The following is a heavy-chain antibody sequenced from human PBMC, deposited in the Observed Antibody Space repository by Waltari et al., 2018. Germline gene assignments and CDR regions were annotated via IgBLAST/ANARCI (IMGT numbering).Heavy chain of an antibody. Sequence: QVQLQESGPGLVKPSETLSLMCAVSGYSISRGYYWCWIRQPPGKGLEWIGSICHSGSTYSNPSLKSRVTISVDTSKNQFSLKLSSVTAADTAVYYCVRQNVGTSYLAVWGKGTTVTVSS. D-gene: IGHD2-8*01. CDR2: ICHSGST. CDR3: VRQNVGTSYLAV. CDR1: GYSISRGYY. J-gene: IGHJ6*03. V-gene: IGHV4-38-2*01.